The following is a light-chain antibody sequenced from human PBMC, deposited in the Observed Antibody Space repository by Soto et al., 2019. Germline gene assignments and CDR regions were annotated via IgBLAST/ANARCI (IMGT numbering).Light chain of an antibody. CDR3: SSYTSSSTYV. J-gene: IGLJ1*01. CDR1: SSDVGGYNY. CDR2: DVS. V-gene: IGLV2-14*04. Sequence: ITISCTGTSSDVGGYNYVSWYQQHPGKAPKLMIYDVSNRPSGVSNRFSGSKSGNTASLTISGLQAEDEAGYYCSSYTSSSTYVFGTGTKVTVL.